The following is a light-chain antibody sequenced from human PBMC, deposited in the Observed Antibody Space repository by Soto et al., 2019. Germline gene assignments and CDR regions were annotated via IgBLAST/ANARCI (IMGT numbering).Light chain of an antibody. CDR3: AKWDDSLRVYV. CDR1: NSRSGSNY. J-gene: IGLJ1*01. CDR2: RND. Sequence: QSVLPQPPSASGTPGQRVTISCSTSNSRSGSNYVYWYQQLPGTAPKLLIYRNDRRPSGVPDRFSGSKSGTSASLAISGLRSEDEADYYCAKWDDSLRVYVFGTGTKVTVL. V-gene: IGLV1-47*01.